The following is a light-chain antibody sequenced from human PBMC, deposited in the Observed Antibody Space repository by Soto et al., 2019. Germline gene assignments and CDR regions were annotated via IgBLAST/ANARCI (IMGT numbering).Light chain of an antibody. J-gene: IGLJ2*01. CDR2: EVS. CDR1: SSDVGGYNY. CDR3: SSYGGTNSLKV. V-gene: IGLV2-8*01. Sequence: QSALTQPPSASGSPGQSVTISCTGTSSDVGGYNYVSWYQQHPGKAPKVMMYEVSKRPSGVPDRFSGSKSGNTASLTVSGLQAEDEADYYCSSYGGTNSLKVFGGGTKVT.